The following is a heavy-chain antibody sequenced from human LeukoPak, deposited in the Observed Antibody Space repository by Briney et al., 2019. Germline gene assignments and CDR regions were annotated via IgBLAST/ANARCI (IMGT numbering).Heavy chain of an antibody. D-gene: IGHD1-26*01. CDR1: GGSFSGYY. CDR3: ARELLNGGLLPGYYYYGMDV. J-gene: IGHJ6*02. CDR2: INHSGST. V-gene: IGHV4-34*01. Sequence: SETLSLTCAVYGGSFSGYYWSWIRQPPGKGLEWIGEINHSGSTNYNPSLKSRVTISVDTSKNQFSLKLSSVTAADTAVYYCARELLNGGLLPGYYYYGMDVWGQGTTVTVSS.